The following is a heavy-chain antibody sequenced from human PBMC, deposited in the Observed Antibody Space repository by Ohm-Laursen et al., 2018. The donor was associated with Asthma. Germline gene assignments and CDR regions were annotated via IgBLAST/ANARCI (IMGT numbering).Heavy chain of an antibody. CDR2: ISYDGSNK. J-gene: IGHJ4*02. CDR1: GFTFSSYG. V-gene: IGHV3-30*03. CDR3: ARDKGGIAVAGNFDY. Sequence: SLRLSCAASGFTFSSYGMHWVRQAPGKGLEWVAVISYDGSNKYYADSVKGRFTISRDNSKNTLYLQMNSLRAEDTAVYYCARDKGGIAVAGNFDYWGQGTLVTVSS. D-gene: IGHD6-19*01.